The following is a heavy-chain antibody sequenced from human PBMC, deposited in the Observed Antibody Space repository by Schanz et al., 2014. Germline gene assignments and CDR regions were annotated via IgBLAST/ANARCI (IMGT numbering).Heavy chain of an antibody. CDR2: IGGSGDST. D-gene: IGHD3-22*01. CDR1: GFTFSNHA. Sequence: EVQLVESGGDLVQPGGSLRLSCAASGFTFSNHALSWVRQAPGKGLEWVSGIGGSGDSTHYADSVKGRFIISRDNSKNTLYLQMSSLRAEDTAVYYCAKVWGSDYFYPFDYWGQGTLVTVSS. J-gene: IGHJ4*02. V-gene: IGHV3-23*04. CDR3: AKVWGSDYFYPFDY.